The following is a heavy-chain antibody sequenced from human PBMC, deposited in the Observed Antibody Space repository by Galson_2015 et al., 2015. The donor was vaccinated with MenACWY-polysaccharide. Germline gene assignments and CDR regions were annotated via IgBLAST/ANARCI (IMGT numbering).Heavy chain of an antibody. D-gene: IGHD6-13*01. Sequence: SLRLSCAASGFTFDTHWMHWVRQAPGKGLVWVSRIKSDRRGTRYADFGQGRFTIFRDNAKNTLYLQMNSLRVEDTAVYSCTREFHEQSWGQGTLVTVSS. CDR1: GFTFDTHW. CDR3: TREFHEQS. CDR2: IKSDRRGT. V-gene: IGHV3-74*01. J-gene: IGHJ4*02.